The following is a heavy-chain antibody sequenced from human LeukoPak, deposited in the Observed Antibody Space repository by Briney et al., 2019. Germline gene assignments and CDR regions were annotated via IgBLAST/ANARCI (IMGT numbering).Heavy chain of an antibody. V-gene: IGHV4-39*01. D-gene: IGHD5-18*01. CDR2: IYYSKNT. CDR1: GGSISSSSAY. CDR3: VSPRGFSYGYFDY. Sequence: SETLSLTCTVSGGSISSSSAYWGWIRQPPGKGLGWIGSIYYSKNTYYNPSLKSRVTISADTSKNQFSLTLGSVSATDTAVYYCVSPRGFSYGYFDYWGQGTLATVSS. J-gene: IGHJ4*02.